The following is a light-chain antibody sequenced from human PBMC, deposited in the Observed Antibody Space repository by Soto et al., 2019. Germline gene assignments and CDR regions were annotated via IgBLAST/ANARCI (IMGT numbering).Light chain of an antibody. CDR1: QSVNNY. J-gene: IGKJ1*01. Sequence: EIVLTQSPSTLSLSPGVRATLSCRASQSVNNYLAWYQQKPGQAPRLLIYGASNRATGIPDRFSGSGSGTDFTLTISRLEPEDFAVYYCQQYGRSGTFGQGTKVDIK. V-gene: IGKV3-20*01. CDR2: GAS. CDR3: QQYGRSGT.